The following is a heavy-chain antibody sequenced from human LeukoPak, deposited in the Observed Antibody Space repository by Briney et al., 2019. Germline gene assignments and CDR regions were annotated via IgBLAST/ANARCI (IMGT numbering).Heavy chain of an antibody. J-gene: IGHJ4*02. CDR1: GFTVSSNY. CDR3: TCSGWSIYYFDY. D-gene: IGHD6-19*01. V-gene: IGHV3-53*01. CDR2: IYSGGNT. Sequence: GGSLRLSCAASGFTVSSNYMSWVRQAPGKGLEWVSIIYSGGNTHYADSVKGRFTISRDNSKNTLYLQMNSLRAEDTAVYYCTCSGWSIYYFDYWGQGTLVNVSS.